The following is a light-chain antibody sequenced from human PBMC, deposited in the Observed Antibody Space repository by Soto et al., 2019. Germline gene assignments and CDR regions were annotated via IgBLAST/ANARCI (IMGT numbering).Light chain of an antibody. CDR3: QHYNGYPWT. J-gene: IGKJ1*01. V-gene: IGKV1-5*03. Sequence: DIQVTQSPSTLSASVGDRVTITCRASQSVGFWLAWFQQKPGKAPKVLIYKASNLETGVPSRFSGSGSGTEFTLTISSLQPDDFATSYCQHYNGYPWTFGQGTKVDIK. CDR1: QSVGFW. CDR2: KAS.